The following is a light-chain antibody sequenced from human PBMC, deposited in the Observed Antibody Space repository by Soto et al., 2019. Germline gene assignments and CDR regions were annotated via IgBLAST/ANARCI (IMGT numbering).Light chain of an antibody. J-gene: IGKJ1*01. CDR1: QTGSSKY. V-gene: IGKV3-20*01. CDR3: QQYNNWPRT. Sequence: IVLTQSPGTVSLSPGERATLSCRASQTGSSKYLAWYKQKPGQAPRLLIYGTSTRATGVPDRFRGSGSGTDFTLTISRLEPEDFAVYYCQQYNNWPRTFGQGTKVDI. CDR2: GTS.